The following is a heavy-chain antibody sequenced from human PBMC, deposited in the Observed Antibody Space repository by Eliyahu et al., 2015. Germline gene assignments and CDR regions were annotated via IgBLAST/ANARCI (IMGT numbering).Heavy chain of an antibody. D-gene: IGHD2-2*01. CDR1: GVPVSXRY. Sequence: EVQLEESGGGLVQPGGSLXLSCAVXGVPVSXRYMSWVRQAPGKGLEWVSFIYSDGSTYYADSVKGRFTVSRDNSKNTLYLQMASLRAEDSALYYCARRSTHCSDTRCYSTLDYWGLGTRVTVSS. J-gene: IGHJ4*02. V-gene: IGHV3-66*02. CDR2: IYSDGST. CDR3: ARRSTHCSDTRCYSTLDY.